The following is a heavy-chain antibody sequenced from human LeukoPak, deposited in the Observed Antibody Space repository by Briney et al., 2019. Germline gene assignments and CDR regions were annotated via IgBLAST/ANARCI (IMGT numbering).Heavy chain of an antibody. V-gene: IGHV1-8*03. Sequence: ASVKVSCKASGYSFTNYDINWVRQATGQGLEWMGWMNPKSGDTGYSQKFQGRVFITRDTSINTAYMELSSLGSDDTAVYYCARNLWFGESSDAFDMWGQGTLVTVSS. J-gene: IGHJ3*02. CDR3: ARNLWFGESSDAFDM. CDR1: GYSFTNYD. CDR2: MNPKSGDT. D-gene: IGHD3-10*01.